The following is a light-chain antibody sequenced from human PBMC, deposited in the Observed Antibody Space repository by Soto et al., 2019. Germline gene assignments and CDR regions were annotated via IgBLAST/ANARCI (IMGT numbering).Light chain of an antibody. CDR2: EDT. CDR3: CSYAGRNSWV. Sequence: QSALTQPASVSGSPGQSITISCTGTSGDIGSHNLLFWYQQHAGKAPKLMIYEDTKRPSGVSDRFSASKSGTTASLTISGLEAEDEADYYCCSYAGRNSWVFGGGTKVTVL. CDR1: SGDIGSHNL. J-gene: IGLJ3*02. V-gene: IGLV2-23*01.